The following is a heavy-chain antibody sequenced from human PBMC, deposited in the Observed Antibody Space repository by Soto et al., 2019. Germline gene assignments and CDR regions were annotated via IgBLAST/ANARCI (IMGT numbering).Heavy chain of an antibody. Sequence: GGSLRLSCAASGFTFGIYSMNWVRQAPGKGLEWISYINGSSSTMYYADSVKGRFIISRDNADNSLYLQMNSLRDEDTAVYFCAKGSASGPPYYLDFWGQGTLVTVSS. J-gene: IGHJ4*02. CDR2: INGSSSTM. V-gene: IGHV3-48*02. CDR1: GFTFGIYS. CDR3: AKGSASGPPYYLDF. D-gene: IGHD6-25*01.